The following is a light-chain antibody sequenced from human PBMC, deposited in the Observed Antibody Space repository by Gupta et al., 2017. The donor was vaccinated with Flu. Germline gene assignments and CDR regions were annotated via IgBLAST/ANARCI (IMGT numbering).Light chain of an antibody. CDR1: SPNIGSNY. Sequence: QSVLTQPPSASGTPGQRVTIACYGRSPNIGSNYVYWYQQPPGTAPKLLIYRNNQRPSGGPDRFSGSKSGTSAALAISGLRSEDEADYYCAAWDDSLSGPRVFGGGTKLTVL. J-gene: IGLJ3*02. V-gene: IGLV1-47*01. CDR2: RNN. CDR3: AAWDDSLSGPRV.